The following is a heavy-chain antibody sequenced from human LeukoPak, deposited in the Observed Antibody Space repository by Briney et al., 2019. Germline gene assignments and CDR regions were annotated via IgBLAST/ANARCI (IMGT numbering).Heavy chain of an antibody. D-gene: IGHD1-14*01. Sequence: PGGFQRLSCVASGFTFDCCGMHWVRQAPGKGLEWVAFIRYDGSNEYYADSVKGRFTISRDNSKNTLDLRMISLRAEDTAVYHCVKDHRRYFDCWGQGTLVTVSS. CDR3: VKDHRRYFDC. CDR1: GFTFDCCG. CDR2: IRYDGSNE. V-gene: IGHV3-30*02. J-gene: IGHJ4*02.